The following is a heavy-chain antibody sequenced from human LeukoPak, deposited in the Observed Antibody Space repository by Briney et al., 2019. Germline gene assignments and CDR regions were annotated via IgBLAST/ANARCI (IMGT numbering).Heavy chain of an antibody. D-gene: IGHD1-7*01. V-gene: IGHV3-30*03. CDR1: GCIFSSYS. Sequence: GGSLRLSCAAAGCIFSSYSMHWVRQAPGKGLEWVAVISYDGSKKYYPESVRGRFTISRDNSKNTLFLQMNSLRVEDTAVYFCAREHGNYLKHWGQGTLVTVSS. CDR3: AREHGNYLKH. CDR2: ISYDGSKK. J-gene: IGHJ4*02.